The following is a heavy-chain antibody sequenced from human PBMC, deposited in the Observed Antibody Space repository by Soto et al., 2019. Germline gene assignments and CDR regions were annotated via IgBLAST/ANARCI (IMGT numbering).Heavy chain of an antibody. CDR1: GFTFSDFY. V-gene: IGHV3-11*01. D-gene: IGHD3-9*01. Sequence: QVQLVESGGDLVKPGGSLRLSCAASGFTFSDFYMSWVRQTPGRGLEWISYISNTGRTIYYADSVKGRFTISRDNAQDSLFLQMNSLRDEDTGLYYCARDGAVYDFLTGLPGAFRGQGTLVTVSS. CDR3: ARDGAVYDFLTGLPGAF. CDR2: ISNTGRTI. J-gene: IGHJ4*02.